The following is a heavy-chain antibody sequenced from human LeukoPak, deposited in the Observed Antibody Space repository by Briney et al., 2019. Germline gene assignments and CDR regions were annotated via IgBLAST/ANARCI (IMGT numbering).Heavy chain of an antibody. CDR2: IYPSDSSV. Sequence: GDSLKISCQGSGYSFTSYYIAWLRQMPGKGLEWMGVIYPSDSSVTYSPSFQGQVTFSADKSISTAYLQWSSLKASDTAMYYCARTSFVRGVVYWFDPWGQGTQVIVSS. V-gene: IGHV5-51*01. J-gene: IGHJ5*02. CDR1: GYSFTSYY. D-gene: IGHD3-10*01. CDR3: ARTSFVRGVVYWFDP.